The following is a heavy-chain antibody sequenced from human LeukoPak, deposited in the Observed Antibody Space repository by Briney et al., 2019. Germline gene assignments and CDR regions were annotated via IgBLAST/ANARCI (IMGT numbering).Heavy chain of an antibody. J-gene: IGHJ4*02. CDR2: IIPIFGTA. CDR3: ARDLVGGSYFDY. V-gene: IGHV1-69*05. CDR1: GGTFSSYA. D-gene: IGHD3-16*01. Sequence: SVKVSCKASGGTFSSYAISWVRQAPGQGLEWMGGIIPIFGTANYAQKFQGRVTITTDESTSTAYMELSSLRSEDTAVYYCARDLVGGSYFDYWGQGTLVTVSS.